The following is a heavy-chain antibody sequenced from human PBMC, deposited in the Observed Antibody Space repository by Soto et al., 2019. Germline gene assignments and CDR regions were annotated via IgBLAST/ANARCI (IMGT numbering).Heavy chain of an antibody. D-gene: IGHD4-17*01. CDR2: IYHTGST. Sequence: QVQLLESGPGLVKPSQTLSLTCTVSGGSMSRGDYYWSWIRQPPGKGLEWIGFIYHTGSTYYSPSHKNRVAISVDTAKYQFSLKLSSVTAADTAVYFCARDPLYDYGDLSHVFDIWGRGTMVTVSS. V-gene: IGHV4-30-4*01. CDR1: GGSMSRGDYY. CDR3: ARDPLYDYGDLSHVFDI. J-gene: IGHJ3*02.